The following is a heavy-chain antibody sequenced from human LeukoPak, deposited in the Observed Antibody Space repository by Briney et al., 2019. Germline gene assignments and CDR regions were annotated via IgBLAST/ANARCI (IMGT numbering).Heavy chain of an antibody. D-gene: IGHD6-19*01. CDR3: ATDAMAGYSSGWFEGYYYYGMDV. Sequence: GGSLRLSCAASGFTFSSYAMHWVRQAPGKGLEWVAVISYDGSNKYYADSVKGRFTISRDNSKNTLYLQMNSLRAEDTAVYYSATDAMAGYSSGWFEGYYYYGMDVWGQGTTVTVSS. CDR1: GFTFSSYA. CDR2: ISYDGSNK. J-gene: IGHJ6*02. V-gene: IGHV3-30*04.